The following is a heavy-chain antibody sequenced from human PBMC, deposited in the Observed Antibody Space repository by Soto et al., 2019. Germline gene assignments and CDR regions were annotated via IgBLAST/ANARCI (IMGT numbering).Heavy chain of an antibody. V-gene: IGHV1-18*01. CDR3: ARDHGVTIFGVVIHPYYYYYYGMDV. CDR2: ISAYNGNT. CDR1: GYTFTSYG. J-gene: IGHJ6*02. D-gene: IGHD3-3*01. Sequence: ASVKVSCKASGYTFTSYGISWVRQAPGQGLEWMGWISAYNGNTNYAQKLQGGVTMTTDTSTSTAYMELRSLRSDDTAVYYCARDHGVTIFGVVIHPYYYYYYGMDVWGQGTTVTVSS.